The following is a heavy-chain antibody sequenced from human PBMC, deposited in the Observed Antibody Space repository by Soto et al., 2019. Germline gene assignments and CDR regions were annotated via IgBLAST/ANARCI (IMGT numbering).Heavy chain of an antibody. Sequence: SETLSLTCTVSGGSISSGDYYWSWIRQPPGKGLEWIGYIYYSGGTYYNPSLKSRVTISVDTSKNQFSLKLSSVTAADTAVYYCARDFGIAAADVLGYYGMDVWGQGTTVTVSS. CDR2: IYYSGGT. J-gene: IGHJ6*02. CDR3: ARDFGIAAADVLGYYGMDV. V-gene: IGHV4-30-4*01. CDR1: GGSISSGDYY. D-gene: IGHD6-13*01.